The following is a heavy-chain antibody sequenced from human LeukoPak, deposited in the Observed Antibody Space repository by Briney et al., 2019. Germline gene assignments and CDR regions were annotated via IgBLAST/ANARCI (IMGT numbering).Heavy chain of an antibody. D-gene: IGHD3-10*01. CDR2: IYYSGST. CDR1: GGSISSSSYY. CDR3: ATRGFYYGSGIDWFDP. J-gene: IGHJ5*02. Sequence: ASETLSLTCTVSGGSISSSSYYWGWIRQPPGKGLEWIGSIYYSGSTYYNPSLKSRVTISVDTSKNQFSLKLSSVTAADTAVYYCATRGFYYGSGIDWFDPWGQGTLVTVSS. V-gene: IGHV4-39*07.